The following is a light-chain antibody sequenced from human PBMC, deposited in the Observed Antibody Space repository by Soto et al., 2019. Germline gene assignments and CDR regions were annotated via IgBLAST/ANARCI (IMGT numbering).Light chain of an antibody. CDR3: QHSDTSSWT. J-gene: IGKJ1*01. V-gene: IGKV3-20*01. CDR2: GAS. CDR1: QSVSSSS. Sequence: EIVLTQSPGTLSLSPGERATLSCRASQSVSSSSLVWYQQKPGQAPRLLIYGASRRATGIPDRFSGSGSGTEFTLTISRLEPEDFALYFCQHSDTSSWTFGQGTKVEIK.